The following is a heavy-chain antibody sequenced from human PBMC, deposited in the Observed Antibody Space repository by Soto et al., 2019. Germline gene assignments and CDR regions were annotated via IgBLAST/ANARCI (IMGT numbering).Heavy chain of an antibody. CDR1: GYTFTGYY. Sequence: ASVKVSCKASGYTFTGYYMHWVRQAPGQGLEWMGWISAYNGNTNYAQKLQGRVTMTTDTSTSTAFMELRSLRSDDTAVYYCARDAAIGMNDYWGQGTLVTVSS. CDR3: ARDAAIGMNDY. V-gene: IGHV1-18*04. CDR2: ISAYNGNT. J-gene: IGHJ4*02. D-gene: IGHD1-20*01.